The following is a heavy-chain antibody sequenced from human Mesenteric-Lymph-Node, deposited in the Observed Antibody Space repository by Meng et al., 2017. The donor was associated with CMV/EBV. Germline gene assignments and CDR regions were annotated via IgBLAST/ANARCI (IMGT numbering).Heavy chain of an antibody. V-gene: IGHV4-34*01. CDR1: AYY. D-gene: IGHD2-2*01. CDR3: ARGRVVYCSSINCYSQNWFDP. Sequence: AYYLSSLRQPPGKRLEFIGEINHSGGTNYNTSLKSRVTISVDTSKNQLSLKLGSVTAADTAVYYCARGRVVYCSSINCYSQNWFDPWGQGTLVTVSS. CDR2: INHSGGT. J-gene: IGHJ5*02.